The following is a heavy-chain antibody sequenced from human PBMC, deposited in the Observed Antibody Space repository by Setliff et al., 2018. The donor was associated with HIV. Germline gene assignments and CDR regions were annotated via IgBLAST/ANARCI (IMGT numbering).Heavy chain of an antibody. J-gene: IGHJ4*02. V-gene: IGHV4-59*01. CDR2: ISYTGGT. D-gene: IGHD5-12*01. CDR1: GDSIRNDY. CDR3: ARGHEWLRN. Sequence: PSETLSLTCTVSGDSIRNDYWTWIRQSPEKGLEWIAYISYTGGTNYNPSLKSRVTLSLDASKNQISLKLRSVIAADTAMYYCARGHEWLRNWGPGTLVTVSS.